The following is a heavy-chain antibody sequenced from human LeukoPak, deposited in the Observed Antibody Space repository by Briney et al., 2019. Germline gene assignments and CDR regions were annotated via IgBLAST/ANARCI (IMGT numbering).Heavy chain of an antibody. V-gene: IGHV4-34*01. D-gene: IGHD2-2*02. CDR2: INHSGST. CDR1: GGSFSGYY. Sequence: SGTLSLTCAVYGGSFSGYYWSWIRQPPGKGLEWIGEINHSGSTNYNPSLKSRVTISVDTSKNQFSLRLSSVTAADTAVYYCARGGLWCSSTSCYSWFDPWGQGTLVTVSS. CDR3: ARGGLWCSSTSCYSWFDP. J-gene: IGHJ5*02.